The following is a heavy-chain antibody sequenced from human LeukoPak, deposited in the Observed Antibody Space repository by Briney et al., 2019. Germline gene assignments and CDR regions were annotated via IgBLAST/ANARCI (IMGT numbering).Heavy chain of an antibody. J-gene: IGHJ4*02. V-gene: IGHV3-7*01. CDR1: GFTFSSYW. Sequence: GGSLRLSCAASGFTFSSYWMSWVRQAPGKGLEWVANIKQDGSEKYYVDSVKGRFTISRDNDKNSLYLQTNSLSAEDTAVYYCARDCGGGRCYRDWGQGTLVTVSS. D-gene: IGHD2-15*01. CDR3: ARDCGGGRCYRD. CDR2: IKQDGSEK.